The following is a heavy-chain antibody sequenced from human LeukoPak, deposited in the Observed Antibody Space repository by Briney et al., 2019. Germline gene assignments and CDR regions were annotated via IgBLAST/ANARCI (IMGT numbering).Heavy chain of an antibody. Sequence: SQTLSLTCTVSGGYISSGGYYWSWIRQHPGKGPEWIGYVYYSGSTYYNPSLKSRVTISVDTSKNQFSLKLSSVTSADTAVYYCAREVIDPRSLSRDGYNGPLDAFDIWGQGTMVTVSS. CDR1: GGYISSGGYY. CDR2: VYYSGST. CDR3: AREVIDPRSLSRDGYNGPLDAFDI. J-gene: IGHJ3*02. D-gene: IGHD5-24*01. V-gene: IGHV4-31*03.